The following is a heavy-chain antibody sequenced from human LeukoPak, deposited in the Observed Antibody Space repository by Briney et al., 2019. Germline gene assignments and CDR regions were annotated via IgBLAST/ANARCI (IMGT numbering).Heavy chain of an antibody. CDR3: GTSNDFWRGLGMDV. J-gene: IGHJ6*02. D-gene: IGHD3-3*01. Sequence: SETLSPTCAVSGGSVSHSNWWTWVRQSPGQGLEWIGEVHPSEGTNYNPSLKSRVTISLDKSKNQFSLELNSVTAADTAVYYCGTSNDFWRGLGMDVWGQGTTVTVSS. CDR2: VHPSEGT. V-gene: IGHV4-4*02. CDR1: GGSVSHSNW.